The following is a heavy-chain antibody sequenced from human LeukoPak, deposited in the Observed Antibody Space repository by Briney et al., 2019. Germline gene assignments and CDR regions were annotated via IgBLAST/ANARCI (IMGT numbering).Heavy chain of an antibody. D-gene: IGHD6-13*01. J-gene: IGHJ5*02. Sequence: SQTLSLTCAISGDSVSSNSAAWNWIRQCPSRGLEWLGRTYYRSKWYNDYAVSVKSRITINPDTSKNQFSLQLNSVTPEDTAVYYCAREAAAGTGWFDPWGQGTLVTVSS. V-gene: IGHV6-1*01. CDR3: AREAAAGTGWFDP. CDR1: GDSVSSNSAA. CDR2: TYYRSKWYN.